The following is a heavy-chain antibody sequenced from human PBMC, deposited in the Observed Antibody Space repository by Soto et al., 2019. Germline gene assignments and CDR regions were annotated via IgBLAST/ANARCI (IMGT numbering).Heavy chain of an antibody. J-gene: IGHJ6*02. D-gene: IGHD2-2*01. CDR1: CGSISSSSYY. CDR3: ARDEYQLLSGHYYYYYGMDV. V-gene: IGHV4-39*01. Sequence: SETLSLTCTVSCGSISSSSYYWGWVRQPPGKGVGGVGSIYYSGGTYYNPSLKSRVPISVDTSKNQFSLKLSSVTAADTAVYYCARDEYQLLSGHYYYYYGMDVWGQGTTVTVSS. CDR2: IYYSGGT.